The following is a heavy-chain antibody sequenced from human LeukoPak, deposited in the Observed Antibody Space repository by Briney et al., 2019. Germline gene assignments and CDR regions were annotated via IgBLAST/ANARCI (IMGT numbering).Heavy chain of an antibody. CDR2: TSYDGSEE. D-gene: IGHD6-13*01. J-gene: IGHJ4*02. CDR3: ARAKGIAVDGTGGRIDF. V-gene: IGHV3-30*04. CDR1: GFAFSSFA. Sequence: GGSLRLSCAASGFAFSSFAMHWVRQTRGKGLEWVAVTSYDGSEEFYADFVKGRFTISRDNPKNTLFLYMNSLRTEDTAVFYCARAKGIAVDGTGGRIDFWGRGTLVTVSS.